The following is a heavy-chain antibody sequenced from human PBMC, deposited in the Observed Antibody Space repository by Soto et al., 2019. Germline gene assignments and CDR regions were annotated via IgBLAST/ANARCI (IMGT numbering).Heavy chain of an antibody. CDR1: GFTFTTYA. V-gene: IGHV3-23*01. CDR3: AKRLTAEFDY. CDR2: LDAGGGAS. D-gene: IGHD2-2*01. Sequence: EVQLLESGGDLVQPGGSLRLSCAASGFTFTTYAMGWVRQAPGKGLEWVSSLDAGGGASYYADSLKGRFTISRDNSESTLYLQMNSLRAEDTAVYYCAKRLTAEFDYWGQGTLVTVSS. J-gene: IGHJ4*02.